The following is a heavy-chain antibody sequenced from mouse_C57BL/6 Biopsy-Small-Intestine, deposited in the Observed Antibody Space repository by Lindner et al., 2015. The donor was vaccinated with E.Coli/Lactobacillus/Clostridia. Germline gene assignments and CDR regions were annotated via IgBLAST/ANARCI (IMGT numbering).Heavy chain of an antibody. CDR2: VIPTLGAG. D-gene: IGHD1-1*01. CDR1: GGTFSTYG. J-gene: IGHJ4*01. CDR3: ARAGVWHSSSSSGEYFEF. V-gene: IGHV1-81*01. Sequence: SVKVSCKSSGGTFSTYGISWVRQAPGQGLEWIGRVIPTLGAGHYAQRFQGRVTITADKSTSTAYMELSSLTSEDTAIYYCARAGVWHSSSSSGEYFEFWGQGTLVTVSS.